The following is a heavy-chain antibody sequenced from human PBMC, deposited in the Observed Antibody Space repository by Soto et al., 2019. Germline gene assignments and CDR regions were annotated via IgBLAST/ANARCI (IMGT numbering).Heavy chain of an antibody. J-gene: IGHJ6*02. D-gene: IGHD2-2*01. V-gene: IGHV1-24*01. CDR3: ATVRCIGGSSTSCPYYYYGMDV. CDR1: GYTLTELS. Sequence: ASVKVSCKVSGYTLTELSMHWVRQAPGKGLEWMGGFDPEDGETIYAQKFQGRVTMTEDTSTDTAYMELSSLRSEDTAVYYCATVRCIGGSSTSCPYYYYGMDVWGQGTTVTVSS. CDR2: FDPEDGET.